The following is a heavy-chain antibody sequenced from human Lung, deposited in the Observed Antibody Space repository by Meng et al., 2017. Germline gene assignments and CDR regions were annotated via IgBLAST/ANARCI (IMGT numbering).Heavy chain of an antibody. J-gene: IGHJ4*02. V-gene: IGHV1-69*06. Sequence: QLVQPRMHVHKAVSSVKGPCNAAGGTCARQASSWGRQAPGQWLQWMGRNIPIVGTANYAQTFPGRVTITEDRATSTAYMVLRSLRTEDTAMNYCPRSNRVPSALDIVATIFNYWGQGTLVTVSS. D-gene: IGHD5-12*01. CDR1: GGTCARQA. CDR2: NIPIVGTA. CDR3: PRSNRVPSALDIVATIFNY.